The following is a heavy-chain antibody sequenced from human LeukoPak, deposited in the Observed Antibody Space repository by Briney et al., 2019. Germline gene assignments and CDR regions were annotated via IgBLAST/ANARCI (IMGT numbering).Heavy chain of an antibody. Sequence: GGSLRLSCAASGFTFSNYVMSWVRQAPGKGLEWVSAISARGGSTYFADSVKGRFTISRDNSKNTLYLQMNSLRAEDTAVYYCAKVTYYDILTGFDYWGQGTLVTVSS. CDR3: AKVTYYDILTGFDY. CDR2: ISARGGST. CDR1: GFTFSNYV. J-gene: IGHJ4*02. V-gene: IGHV3-23*01. D-gene: IGHD3-9*01.